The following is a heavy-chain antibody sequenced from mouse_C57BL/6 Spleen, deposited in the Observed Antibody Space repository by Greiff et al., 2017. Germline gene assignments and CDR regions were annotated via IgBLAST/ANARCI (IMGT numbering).Heavy chain of an antibody. D-gene: IGHD1-1*01. V-gene: IGHV1-50*01. CDR3: ARRGTTVVATRYFDV. CDR1: GYTFTSYW. CDR2: IDPSDSYT. J-gene: IGHJ1*03. Sequence: QVQLQQSGAELVKPGASVKLSCKASGYTFTSYWMQWVKQRPGQGLEWIGEIDPSDSYTNYNQKFKGKATLTVDTSSRTAYMQLSSLTSEDSAVYYGARRGTTVVATRYFDVWGTGTTVTVSS.